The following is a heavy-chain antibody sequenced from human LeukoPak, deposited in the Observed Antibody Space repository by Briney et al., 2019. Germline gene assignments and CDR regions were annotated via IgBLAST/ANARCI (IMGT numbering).Heavy chain of an antibody. J-gene: IGHJ4*02. CDR2: IIPIFGTA. Sequence: ASVKVSCKASGGTFSSYAISWVRQASGQGLEWMGGIIPIFGTANYAQKFQGRVTITADESTSTAYMELSSLRSEDTAVYYCARDSHYLSSSWPYFDYWGQGTLVTVSS. V-gene: IGHV1-69*13. CDR1: GGTFSSYA. CDR3: ARDSHYLSSSWPYFDY. D-gene: IGHD6-13*01.